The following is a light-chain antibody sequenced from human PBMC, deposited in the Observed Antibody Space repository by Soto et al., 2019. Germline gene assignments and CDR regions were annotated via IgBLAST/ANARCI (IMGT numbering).Light chain of an antibody. CDR3: QQYQNLWT. Sequence: EIVLTQSPATLSLSPGERATLSCRASQSVSSYLAWYQQKAGQAPRLLIYDASNRATGIPARFSGSGSGTDFTLTISGLQSEDFALYYCQQYQNLWTFGQGTNVDI. CDR1: QSVSSY. CDR2: DAS. V-gene: IGKV3-11*01. J-gene: IGKJ1*01.